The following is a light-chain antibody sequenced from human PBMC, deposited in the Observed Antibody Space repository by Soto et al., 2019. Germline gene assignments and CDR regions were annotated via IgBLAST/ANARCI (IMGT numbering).Light chain of an antibody. CDR3: QQYNSYSGT. V-gene: IGKV1-5*01. CDR2: DAY. CDR1: QSISSW. Sequence: DIQMTQSPSTLSASVGDRVTITCRSSQSISSWLAWYQQKPGKAPKLLIYDAYSLESGVPSGFSGSGSGTEFTLTISSLQHDDFATYYCQQYNSYSGTFGQGTKVDIK. J-gene: IGKJ1*01.